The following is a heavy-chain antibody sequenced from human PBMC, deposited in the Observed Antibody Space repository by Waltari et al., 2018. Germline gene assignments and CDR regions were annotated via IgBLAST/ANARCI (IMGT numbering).Heavy chain of an antibody. Sequence: EVQLVESGGGLVKPGGSLRLSCSTSGFTFSPSTMNWVRQAPGKGLEWVSSISSSSSNRYYADSVKGRFTISRDNAKNSMYMQLNSLRVEDTAIYYCARGVSITETPWFAYWGQGTLVTVSA. CDR1: GFTFSPST. J-gene: IGHJ4*02. V-gene: IGHV3-21*02. CDR2: ISSSSSNR. CDR3: ARGVSITETPWFAY. D-gene: IGHD5-12*01.